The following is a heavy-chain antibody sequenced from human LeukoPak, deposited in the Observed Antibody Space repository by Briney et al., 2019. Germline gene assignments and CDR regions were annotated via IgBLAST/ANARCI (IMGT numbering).Heavy chain of an antibody. J-gene: IGHJ4*02. D-gene: IGHD3-22*01. CDR2: NSDSGGSGGAT. CDR3: ARSGYYYDSGLGY. V-gene: IGHV3-23*01. CDR1: GFTFRRHA. Sequence: GGSLRLSCAAFGFTFRRHAMSWVRQAPGKGLGWVSDNSDSGGSGGATKYADSVRGRFTISRDNAKNSLYLQMNSLRAEDTAVYYCARSGYYYDSGLGYWGQGTLVTVSS.